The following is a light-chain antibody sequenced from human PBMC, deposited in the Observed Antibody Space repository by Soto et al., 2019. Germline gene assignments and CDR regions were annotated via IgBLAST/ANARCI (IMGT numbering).Light chain of an antibody. CDR3: QQRSNWPST. J-gene: IGKJ1*01. V-gene: IGKV3-11*01. CDR1: QSVSSY. Sequence: EIVLTQSPATLSWSPVERATLSCRASQSVSSYLAWYQQKPGQAPRLLIYDASNRATGIPARFSGSGSGTDFTLTISSLEPEDFAVYYCQQRSNWPSTFGQGTKVDIK. CDR2: DAS.